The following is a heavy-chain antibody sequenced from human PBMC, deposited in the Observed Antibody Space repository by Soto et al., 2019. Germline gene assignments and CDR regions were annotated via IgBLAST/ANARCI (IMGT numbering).Heavy chain of an antibody. CDR3: AKDRGWTYYFDY. CDR1: GFPFRNYA. Sequence: GGSLRLSCATSGFPFRNYAMSWVRQTPGKGLEWVSAIDGSGDSTYYADSVKGRFTISRDNSGNTLYLQMDSLRAEGTAVYFCAKDRGWTYYFDYWGQGALVTVSS. V-gene: IGHV3-23*01. J-gene: IGHJ4*02. D-gene: IGHD6-19*01. CDR2: IDGSGDST.